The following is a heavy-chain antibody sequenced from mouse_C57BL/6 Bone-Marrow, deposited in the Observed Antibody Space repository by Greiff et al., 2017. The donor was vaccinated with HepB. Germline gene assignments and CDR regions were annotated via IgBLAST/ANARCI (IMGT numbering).Heavy chain of an antibody. J-gene: IGHJ2*01. V-gene: IGHV1-69*01. CDR2: IDPSDSYT. D-gene: IGHD2-1*01. CDR3: ARYDTIAGNSDY. CDR1: GYTFTSYW. Sequence: QVQLQQPGAELVMPGASVKLSCKASGYTFTSYWMHWVKQRPGQGLEWIGEIDPSDSYTNYNQKFKGKSTLTVDKSSSTAYMQLSSLTSEDSAVYYCARYDTIAGNSDYWGQGTTLTVSS.